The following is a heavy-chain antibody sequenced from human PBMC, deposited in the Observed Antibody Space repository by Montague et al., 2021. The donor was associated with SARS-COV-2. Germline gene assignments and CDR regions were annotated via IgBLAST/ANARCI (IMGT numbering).Heavy chain of an antibody. CDR1: RFPFNDYD. D-gene: IGHD2-15*01. V-gene: IGHV3-48*03. Sequence: SLRLSCAASRFPFNDYDMNWVRQAPGKGPEWISFICPSAYTPSYAVSVKGRFTISRDNGKNSLYLQMDSLRLEDTAVYYCTREGCRSGRDCFDYWGQGTMVTVSS. CDR2: ICPSAYTP. CDR3: TREGCRSGRDCFDY. J-gene: IGHJ4*03.